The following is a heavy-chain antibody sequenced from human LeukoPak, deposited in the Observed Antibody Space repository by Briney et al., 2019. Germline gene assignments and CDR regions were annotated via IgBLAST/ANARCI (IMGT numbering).Heavy chain of an antibody. D-gene: IGHD2-2*01. J-gene: IGHJ5*02. CDR2: IIPIFGTT. CDR1: GGTFSSYA. CDR3: ARDLPPPGYCSSTSCYGPGGFDP. V-gene: IGHV1-69*06. Sequence: ASVKVSCKASGGTFSSYAISWVRQAPGQGLEWMGGIIPIFGTTNSAQKFQGRVTITADKSTSTAYMELSSLRSEDTAVYYCARDLPPPGYCSSTSCYGPGGFDPWGQGTLVTVSS.